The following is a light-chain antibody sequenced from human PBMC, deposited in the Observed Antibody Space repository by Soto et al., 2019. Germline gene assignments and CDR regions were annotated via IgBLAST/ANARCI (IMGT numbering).Light chain of an antibody. Sequence: EIVLPQSPGTLSLSPGESATLSCRASQSVNSRFLAWYQHKPGQAPRLLIYAASTRATGIPDRFSGSASGTDFTLTISRLEPEDFAVYYCQQYGDSPPNTFGQGTKLEIK. CDR2: AAS. V-gene: IGKV3-20*01. CDR1: QSVNSRF. CDR3: QQYGDSPPNT. J-gene: IGKJ2*01.